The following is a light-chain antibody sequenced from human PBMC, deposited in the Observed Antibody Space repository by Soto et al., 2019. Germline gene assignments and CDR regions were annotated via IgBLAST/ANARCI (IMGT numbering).Light chain of an antibody. CDR2: GAS. J-gene: IGKJ1*01. CDR3: QQYGSSPPT. Sequence: EIVLTQSPGTLSLSPGERATLSCRASQRVSSSYLAWYQQKPGQAPRLLIYGASSRATGIPDRFSGSGSGTDFTLTISILEPEDFAVYYCQQYGSSPPTLGQGTKVEIK. CDR1: QRVSSSY. V-gene: IGKV3-20*01.